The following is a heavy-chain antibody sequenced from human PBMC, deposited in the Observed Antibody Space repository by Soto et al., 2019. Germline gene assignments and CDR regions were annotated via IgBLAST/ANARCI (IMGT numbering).Heavy chain of an antibody. V-gene: IGHV3-23*01. D-gene: IGHD3-22*01. CDR3: AKCHYYDSSGYCGY. CDR1: GFTFSSYA. CDR2: ISGSGGST. Sequence: EVQLLESGGGLVQPGGSLRLSCAASGFTFSSYAISWVRQAPGKGLEWVSAISGSGGSTYYADSVKGRFTISRDNSKNTLYLQMNSLRAEDTAVYYCAKCHYYDSSGYCGYWGQGTLVTVSS. J-gene: IGHJ4*02.